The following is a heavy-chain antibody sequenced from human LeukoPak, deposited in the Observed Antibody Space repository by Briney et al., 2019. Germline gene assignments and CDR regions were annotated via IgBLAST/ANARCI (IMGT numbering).Heavy chain of an antibody. CDR1: GGSISSYY. CDR2: IYYSGST. J-gene: IGHJ5*02. CDR3: ARGGSSFGWFDP. D-gene: IGHD1-26*01. V-gene: IGHV4-59*01. Sequence: RSSETLSLTCTVSGGSISSYYWSWIRQPPGKGLEWIGYIYYSGSTNYNPSLKSRVTISVDTSKNQFSLKLSSVTAADTAVYYCARGGSSFGWFDPWGQGTLVTVSS.